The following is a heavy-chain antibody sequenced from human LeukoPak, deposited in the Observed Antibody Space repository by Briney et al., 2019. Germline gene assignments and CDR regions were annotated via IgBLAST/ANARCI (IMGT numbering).Heavy chain of an antibody. Sequence: PGGSLRLSCAASGFTFSSYAMSWVRQAPGKGLEWVSAISGSGGSTYYADSVKGRFTISRDNSKNTLYLQMNSLSAEDTAVYYCAKGYCSSTSCSLDYWGQGTLVTISS. V-gene: IGHV3-23*01. CDR2: ISGSGGST. J-gene: IGHJ4*02. D-gene: IGHD2-2*01. CDR1: GFTFSSYA. CDR3: AKGYCSSTSCSLDY.